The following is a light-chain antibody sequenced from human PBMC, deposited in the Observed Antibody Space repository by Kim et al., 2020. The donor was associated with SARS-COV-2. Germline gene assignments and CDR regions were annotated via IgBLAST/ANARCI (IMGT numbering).Light chain of an antibody. V-gene: IGLV1-40*01. J-gene: IGLJ1*01. CDR1: SSNIWAGYD. CDR3: QSYDGSLRDV. CDR2: GNS. Sequence: QSVLTQPPSVSGAPGQRVTIPCTGSSSNIWAGYDVHWYQQLPGTAPKLLIYGNSNRPSGVPDRFSGSKSGTSASLAITGLQAEDEADYYCQSYDGSLRDVFGTGTKVTVL.